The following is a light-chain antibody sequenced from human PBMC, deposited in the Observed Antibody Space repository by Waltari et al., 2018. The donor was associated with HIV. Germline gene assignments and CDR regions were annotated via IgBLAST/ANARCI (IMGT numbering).Light chain of an antibody. CDR1: TGAVTSGHY. Sequence: QAVVTQEPSLTVSPGGTVTLTCGSSTGAVTSGHYPYWFQQKPGQAPTTLLFDTSNKHSWTPARFSGSLLGGKAALTLSGAQPEDDAEYYCLLSYSGASWVFGGGTKVTVL. CDR2: DTS. CDR3: LLSYSGASWV. V-gene: IGLV7-46*01. J-gene: IGLJ3*02.